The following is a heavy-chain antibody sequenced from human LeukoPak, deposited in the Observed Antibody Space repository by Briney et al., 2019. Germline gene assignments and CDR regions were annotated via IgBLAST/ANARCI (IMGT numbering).Heavy chain of an antibody. V-gene: IGHV4-34*01. CDR1: GGSFSGYY. Sequence: SETLSLTCAVYGGSFSGYYWSWIRQPPGKGLEWIGEINHSGSTNHNPSLKSRVTISVDTSKNQFSLKLSSVTAADTAVYYCARGPHYYGSGSYYNPQRYFDYWGQGTLVTVSS. CDR2: INHSGST. J-gene: IGHJ4*02. D-gene: IGHD3-10*01. CDR3: ARGPHYYGSGSYYNPQRYFDY.